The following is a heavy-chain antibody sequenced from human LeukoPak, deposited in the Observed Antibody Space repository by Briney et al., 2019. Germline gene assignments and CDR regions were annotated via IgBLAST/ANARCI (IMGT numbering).Heavy chain of an antibody. CDR3: AREGSYYDSSGYYYKWFDP. CDR1: GGSISSYY. CDR2: IYYSGST. D-gene: IGHD3-22*01. J-gene: IGHJ5*02. V-gene: IGHV4-59*01. Sequence: SETLSLTCTVSGGSISSYYWSWIRQPPGKGLEWIGYIYYSGSTNYNPSLKSRVTISVDTSKNQFSLKLSSVTAADTAVYYCAREGSYYDSSGYYYKWFDPWGQGTLVTVSS.